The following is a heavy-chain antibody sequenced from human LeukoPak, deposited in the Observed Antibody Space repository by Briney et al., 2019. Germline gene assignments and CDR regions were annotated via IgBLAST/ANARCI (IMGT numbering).Heavy chain of an antibody. V-gene: IGHV3-23*01. CDR2: ISGSGSST. J-gene: IGHJ4*02. CDR3: AKDVDLGFDY. Sequence: QPGGSLRLSCAAPGFTFSSYAMSWVRQAPGKGLEWVSTISGSGSSTYYADSVKGRFTVSRDNSKNTLYLQMNSLRAEDTAIYFCAKDVDLGFDYWGQGTLVTVSS. CDR1: GFTFSSYA. D-gene: IGHD3-16*01.